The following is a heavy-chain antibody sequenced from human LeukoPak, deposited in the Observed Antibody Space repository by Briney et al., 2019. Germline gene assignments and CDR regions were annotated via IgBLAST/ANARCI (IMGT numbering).Heavy chain of an antibody. D-gene: IGHD6-13*01. J-gene: IGHJ6*03. CDR1: GGSISSYY. Sequence: SETLSLTCTVSGGSISSYYWSWIRQPPGKGLEWIGYIYYSGSTNYNPSLKSRVTISVDTSKNQFSLKLSSVTAADTAVYYCARGQVDIAAAGNYYYIDVWGKGTTVAVSS. V-gene: IGHV4-59*01. CDR3: ARGQVDIAAAGNYYYIDV. CDR2: IYYSGST.